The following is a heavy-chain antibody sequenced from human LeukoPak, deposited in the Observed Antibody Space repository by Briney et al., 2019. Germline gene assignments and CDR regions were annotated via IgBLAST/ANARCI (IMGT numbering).Heavy chain of an antibody. Sequence: GASVKVSCKASGYTFTGYYMHWVRQAPGQGLEWMGWINLNSGGTNYAQKFQGRVTMTRDTSISTAYMELSRLRSDDTAVYYCAGRRTTQQWLVVWGQGTTVTVSS. D-gene: IGHD6-19*01. CDR2: INLNSGGT. CDR1: GYTFTGYY. J-gene: IGHJ6*02. CDR3: AGRRTTQQWLVV. V-gene: IGHV1-2*02.